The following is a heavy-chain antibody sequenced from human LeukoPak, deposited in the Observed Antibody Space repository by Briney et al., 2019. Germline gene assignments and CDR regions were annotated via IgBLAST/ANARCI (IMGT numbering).Heavy chain of an antibody. V-gene: IGHV3-7*01. CDR1: GFTFSSHW. D-gene: IGHD5-24*01. CDR2: IKQDGSEK. J-gene: IGHJ4*02. CDR3: ARVEEN. Sequence: GGSLRLSCAASGFTFSSHWMSWVRQAPGKGLEWVANIKQDGSEKYYVDSVKGRFTISRDNAKNSLYLQMNSLRAEDTAVYYCARVEENWGQGTLVTVSS.